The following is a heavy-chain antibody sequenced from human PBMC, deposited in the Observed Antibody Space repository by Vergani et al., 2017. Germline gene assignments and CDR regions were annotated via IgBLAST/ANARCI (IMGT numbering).Heavy chain of an antibody. J-gene: IGHJ6*02. V-gene: IGHV4-34*01. CDR3: ARGQYCSSTSCYYYYYYGMDV. D-gene: IGHD2-2*01. CDR2: INHSGST. Sequence: QVQLQQWGAGLLKPSETLSLTCAVYGGSFSGYYWSWIRQPPGKGLEWIGEINHSGSTNYNPSLKSRVTISLDTSKNQFSLKLSSVTAADTAVYYCARGQYCSSTSCYYYYYYGMDVWGQGTTVTVSS. CDR1: GGSFSGYY.